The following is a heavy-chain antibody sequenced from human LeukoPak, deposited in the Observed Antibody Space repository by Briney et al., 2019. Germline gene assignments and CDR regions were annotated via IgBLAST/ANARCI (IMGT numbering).Heavy chain of an antibody. D-gene: IGHD3-10*01. V-gene: IGHV3-30-3*01. CDR3: ARDPMVRGVIGKFDY. CDR2: ISYDGSNK. Sequence: GGSLRLSCAASGFTFSSYAMYWVRQAPGKGLEWVAVISYDGSNKYYADSVKGRFTISRDNSKNTLYLQMNSLRAEDTAVYYCARDPMVRGVIGKFDYWGQGTLVTVSS. J-gene: IGHJ4*02. CDR1: GFTFSSYA.